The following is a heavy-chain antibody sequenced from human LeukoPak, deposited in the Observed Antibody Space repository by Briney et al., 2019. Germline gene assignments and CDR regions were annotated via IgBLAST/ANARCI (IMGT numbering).Heavy chain of an antibody. Sequence: GGSLRLSCAASGFTFSSYSMNWVRQAPGKGPEWVSSISSSSSYIYYADSVKGRFTISRDNAKNSLYLQMNSLRAEDTAVCYCARGHCSGGSCYDSDYWGQGTLVTVSS. CDR1: GFTFSSYS. D-gene: IGHD2-15*01. V-gene: IGHV3-21*01. CDR3: ARGHCSGGSCYDSDY. J-gene: IGHJ4*02. CDR2: ISSSSSYI.